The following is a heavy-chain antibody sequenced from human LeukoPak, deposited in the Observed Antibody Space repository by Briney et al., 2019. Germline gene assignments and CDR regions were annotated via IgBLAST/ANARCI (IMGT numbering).Heavy chain of an antibody. CDR3: ARVLHNRNYDGSTYYGY. J-gene: IGHJ4*02. CDR2: ISYDGSNK. V-gene: IGHV3-30*04. D-gene: IGHD3-22*01. Sequence: GRSLRLFCAASGFTFSSYAMHWVRQAPGKGLEWVAVISYDGSNKYYADSVKGRFTISRDNSKNTLYLQMNSLRAEDTAVYYCARVLHNRNYDGSTYYGYWGQGTLVTVSS. CDR1: GFTFSSYA.